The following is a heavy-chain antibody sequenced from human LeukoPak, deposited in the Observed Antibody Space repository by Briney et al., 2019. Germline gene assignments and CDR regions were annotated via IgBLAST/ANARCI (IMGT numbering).Heavy chain of an antibody. Sequence: GGSLRLSCAASEFTFSKFPMGWVRQAPGRGLEWVSAISASGDVTFHADSVKGRFTISRDNSKNTLYLQMNSLRAEDTAVYSCANGDDYDFWTGYSMDWGQGTLVTVSS. CDR3: ANGDDYDFWTGYSMD. J-gene: IGHJ4*02. CDR2: ISASGDVT. CDR1: EFTFSKFP. V-gene: IGHV3-23*01. D-gene: IGHD3-3*01.